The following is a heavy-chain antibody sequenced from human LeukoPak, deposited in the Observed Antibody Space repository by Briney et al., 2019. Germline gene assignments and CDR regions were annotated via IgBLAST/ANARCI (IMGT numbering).Heavy chain of an antibody. CDR1: GGTFSIYA. J-gene: IGHJ4*02. Sequence: SVKVSCKASGGTFSIYAISWVRQAPGQGLEWMGGIIPIFGTANYAQKFQGRVTITADESTSTAYMELSSLRSEDTAVYYCARDRGYYDYVWGSYRFDYWGQGTLVTVSS. D-gene: IGHD3-16*02. CDR3: ARDRGYYDYVWGSYRFDY. V-gene: IGHV1-69*13. CDR2: IIPIFGTA.